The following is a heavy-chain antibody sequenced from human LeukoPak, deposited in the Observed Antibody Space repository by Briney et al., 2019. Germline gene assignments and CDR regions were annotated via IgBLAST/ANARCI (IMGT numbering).Heavy chain of an antibody. CDR1: GFSFSNSW. D-gene: IGHD2-2*01. J-gene: IGHJ4*02. Sequence: GGSLRLSCVASGFSFSNSWMAWVRQAPGKGLESVANIKQDGSEIYYGESVKGRFTISRDNAKNSLFLQMNSLRVEDTAVYYCATDGSRGFDSWGQGTLVSVSS. V-gene: IGHV3-7*01. CDR2: IKQDGSEI. CDR3: ATDGSRGFDS.